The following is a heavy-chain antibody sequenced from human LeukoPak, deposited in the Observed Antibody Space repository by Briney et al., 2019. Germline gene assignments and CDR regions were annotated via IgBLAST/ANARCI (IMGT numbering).Heavy chain of an antibody. CDR2: IYSGGST. CDR1: GFTFSTNY. J-gene: IGHJ4*02. D-gene: IGHD3-22*01. V-gene: IGHV3-66*02. Sequence: GESLRLSCAASGFTFSTNYMSWVRQAPGKGLEWVSVIYSGGSTYYADSVKGRFTISRDNSKNMLYLQMSSLRAEDTAVYYCARGSAYSHWGQGTLVTVSS. CDR3: ARGSAYSH.